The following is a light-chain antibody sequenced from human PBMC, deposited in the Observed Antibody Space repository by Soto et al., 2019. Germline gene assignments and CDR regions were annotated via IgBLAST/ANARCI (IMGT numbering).Light chain of an antibody. Sequence: QSALTQPRSVSGSPGQSVTISCTGTSSDVGGYNYVSWYQQHPGKAPKLIIYDVTKRPSGVPDRFSGSKSANTASLTISGLQAEDEADYYCCSYEGNYFVIFGGGTKLTVL. CDR3: CSYEGNYFVI. J-gene: IGLJ2*01. CDR1: SSDVGGYNY. V-gene: IGLV2-11*01. CDR2: DVT.